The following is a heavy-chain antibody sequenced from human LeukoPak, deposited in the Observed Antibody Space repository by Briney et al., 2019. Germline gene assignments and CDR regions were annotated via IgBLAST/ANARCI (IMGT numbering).Heavy chain of an antibody. D-gene: IGHD5-18*01. CDR2: ISSSSSTI. CDR3: AGDRFGGYSYGPIRNDAFDI. CDR1: GFTFSSYS. V-gene: IGHV3-48*04. Sequence: GGSLRLSCAASGFTFSSYSMNWVRQAPGKGLEWVSYISSSSSTIYYADSVKGRFTISRDNAKNSLYLQMNSLRAEDTAAYYCAGDRFGGYSYGPIRNDAFDIWGQGTMVTVSS. J-gene: IGHJ3*02.